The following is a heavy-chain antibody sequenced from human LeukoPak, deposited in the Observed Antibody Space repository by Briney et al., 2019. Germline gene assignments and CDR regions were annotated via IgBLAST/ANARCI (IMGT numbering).Heavy chain of an antibody. V-gene: IGHV4-59*04. J-gene: IGHJ3*02. CDR2: VYYSGST. Sequence: SGTLSLTCTVSGGSINSYYWSWIRQPPGKGLEWIGSVYYSGSTYFNPSLKSRLTMSVDTSNSHFSLRLGSVTAADTAVYYCARPAHDAFDSWGQGTKVTVSS. CDR3: ARPAHDAFDS. CDR1: GGSINSYY.